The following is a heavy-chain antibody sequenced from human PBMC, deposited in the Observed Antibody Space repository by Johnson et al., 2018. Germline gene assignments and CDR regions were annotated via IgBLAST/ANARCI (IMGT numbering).Heavy chain of an antibody. Sequence: VQLVESGGSVVRPGWSLRLSCAASGFTFGDYGMSWVRPAPGTGLAWVSGIHWKGDSANYGDSVKGRFTVSRDTTKKFLYLQMNSLRAEDTALYHCARDRYCTSTPCYRGGHDYYHAMDVWGQGTAVTVSS. V-gene: IGHV3-20*01. CDR3: ARDRYCTSTPCYRGGHDYYHAMDV. J-gene: IGHJ6*02. CDR1: GFTFGDYG. D-gene: IGHD2-2*02. CDR2: IHWKGDSA.